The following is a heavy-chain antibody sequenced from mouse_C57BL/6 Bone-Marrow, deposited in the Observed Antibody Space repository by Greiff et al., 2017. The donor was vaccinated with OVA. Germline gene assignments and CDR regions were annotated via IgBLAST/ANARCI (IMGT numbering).Heavy chain of an antibody. V-gene: IGHV10-1*01. CDR3: VRHDVYWYFDV. Sequence: EVHVVESGGGLVQPKGSLKLSCAASGFSFNTYAMNWVRQAPGKGLEWVARIRSKSNNYATYYADSVKDRFTISRDDSESMLYLQMNNLKTEDTAMYYCVRHDVYWYFDVWGTGTTVTVSS. CDR1: GFSFNTYA. CDR2: IRSKSNNYAT. D-gene: IGHD2-3*01. J-gene: IGHJ1*03.